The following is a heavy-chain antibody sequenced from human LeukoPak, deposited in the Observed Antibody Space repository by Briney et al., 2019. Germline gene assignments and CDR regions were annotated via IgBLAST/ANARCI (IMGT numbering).Heavy chain of an antibody. D-gene: IGHD5-12*01. Sequence: PSETLTLTCAVYGGSFSGYYWSWIRQPPGKGLEWIGEINHSGNTNYNPSLKSRVTISVDTSKNQFSLKLSSVTAADTAVYYCARGRGYSGYESPFDYWGQGTLVTVSS. V-gene: IGHV4-34*01. CDR2: INHSGNT. J-gene: IGHJ4*02. CDR1: GGSFSGYY. CDR3: ARGRGYSGYESPFDY.